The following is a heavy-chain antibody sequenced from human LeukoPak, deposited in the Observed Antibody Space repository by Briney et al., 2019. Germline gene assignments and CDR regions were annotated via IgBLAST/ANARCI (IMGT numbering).Heavy chain of an antibody. D-gene: IGHD1-14*01. CDR2: ISASGGST. J-gene: IGHJ4*02. CDR3: ARPARTDYADY. CDR1: GFTFSSYA. Sequence: GGSLRLSCAASGFTFSSYAINWVRQAPGKGLEWVSSISASGGSTYYADSVKGRFTISRDNSKNTLYLQMNSLRAEDTAVYYCARPARTDYADYWGQGTLVTVSS. V-gene: IGHV3-23*01.